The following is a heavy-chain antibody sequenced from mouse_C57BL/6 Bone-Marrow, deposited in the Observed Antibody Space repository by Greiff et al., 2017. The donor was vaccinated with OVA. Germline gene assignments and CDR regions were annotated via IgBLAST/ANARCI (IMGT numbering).Heavy chain of an antibody. CDR2: IDPENGDT. J-gene: IGHJ2*01. CDR1: GFNIKDDY. Sequence: VRLKESGAELVRPGASVKLSCTASGFNIKDDYMHWVKQRPEQGLEWIGWIDPENGDTEYASKFQGKATITADTSSNTAYLQLSSLTSEDTAVYYCTRITTVHYFDYWGQGTTLTVSS. CDR3: TRITTVHYFDY. D-gene: IGHD1-1*01. V-gene: IGHV14-4*01.